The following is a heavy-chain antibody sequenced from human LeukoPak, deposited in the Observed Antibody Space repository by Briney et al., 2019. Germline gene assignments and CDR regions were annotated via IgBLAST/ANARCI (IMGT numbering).Heavy chain of an antibody. D-gene: IGHD3-3*01. CDR2: IIPIFGTA. Sequence: SVKVSCKASGGTFSSYAISWVRQAPGQGLEWMGGIIPIFGTANYAQKFQGRVTITTDESTSTAYMELSSLRSEDTAVYYCARDQVTIFGVAGQAGRFDPWGQGTLVTVSS. V-gene: IGHV1-69*05. J-gene: IGHJ5*02. CDR1: GGTFSSYA. CDR3: ARDQVTIFGVAGQAGRFDP.